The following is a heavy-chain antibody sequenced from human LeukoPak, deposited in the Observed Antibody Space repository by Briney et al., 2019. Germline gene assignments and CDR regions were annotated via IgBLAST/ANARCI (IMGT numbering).Heavy chain of an antibody. CDR1: GGSVSSNSFY. Sequence: SETLSLTCTVSGGSVSSNSFYWTWIRQPPGKGLEWIGYIYYSGNSNYNPSLKSRVTISVDTSKNQFSLKLSSVTAADTAVYYCATDMGPKRQWLGLFDYWGQGTLVTVSS. J-gene: IGHJ4*02. V-gene: IGHV4-61*01. CDR3: ATDMGPKRQWLGLFDY. CDR2: IYYSGNS. D-gene: IGHD6-19*01.